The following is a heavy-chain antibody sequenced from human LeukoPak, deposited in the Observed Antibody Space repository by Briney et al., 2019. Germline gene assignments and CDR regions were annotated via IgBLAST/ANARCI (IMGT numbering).Heavy chain of an antibody. V-gene: IGHV3-53*01. CDR1: GFTVSSNY. Sequence: GGSLRLSCAASGFTVSSNYMSWVRQAPGKGLEWVSVICSGGSTYYADSVKGRLTISRDNSKNTLYLQMNSLRAEDTAVYYCARGYYDSSGCYYFDYWGQGTLVTVSS. CDR3: ARGYYDSSGCYYFDY. D-gene: IGHD3-22*01. CDR2: ICSGGST. J-gene: IGHJ4*02.